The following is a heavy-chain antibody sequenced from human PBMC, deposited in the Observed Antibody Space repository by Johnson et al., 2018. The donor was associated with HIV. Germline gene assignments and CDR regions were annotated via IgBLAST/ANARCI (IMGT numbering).Heavy chain of an antibody. CDR2: ISYDGSNK. CDR1: GFTFSSYA. J-gene: IGHJ3*02. D-gene: IGHD1-26*01. V-gene: IGHV3-30*04. CDR3: ARDGGSTRGDAFDI. Sequence: QMQLVESGGGVVQPGRSLRLSCAASGFTFSSYAMHWVRQAPGKGLEWVAVISYDGSNKYYADSVKGRFTISRDNSKNTLYLQMNSLRAEDTAVYYCARDGGSTRGDAFDIWGQGTMVTGSS.